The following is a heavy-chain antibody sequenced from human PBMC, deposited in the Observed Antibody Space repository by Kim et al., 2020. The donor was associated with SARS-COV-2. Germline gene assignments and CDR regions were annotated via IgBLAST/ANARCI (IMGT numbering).Heavy chain of an antibody. D-gene: IGHD3-22*01. J-gene: IGHJ1*01. CDR3: ARGDSSGYSEYFQH. CDR1: GYTFTGYY. CDR2: INPNSGGT. V-gene: IGHV1-2*06. Sequence: ASVKVSCKASGYTFTGYYMHWVRQAPGQGLEWMGRINPNSGGTNYAQKFQGRVTMTRDTSISTAYMELSRLRSDDTAVYYCARGDSSGYSEYFQHWGQGTLVTVSS.